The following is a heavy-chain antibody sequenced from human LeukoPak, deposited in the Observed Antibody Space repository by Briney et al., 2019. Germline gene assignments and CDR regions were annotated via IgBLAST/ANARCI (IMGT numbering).Heavy chain of an antibody. CDR2: ISSSGSYI. J-gene: IGHJ4*02. V-gene: IGHV3-21*01. CDR3: ARTDDFWSGYSDY. CDR1: GFILDTFC. Sequence: PGGSLRLSCAASGFILDTFCMNWVRQAPGKGLEWVSSISSSGSYIYYADSVKGRFTISRDTAKKSPYLQMDSLRAEDTGVYFCARTDDFWSGYSDYWGQGTLVTVSS. D-gene: IGHD3-3*01.